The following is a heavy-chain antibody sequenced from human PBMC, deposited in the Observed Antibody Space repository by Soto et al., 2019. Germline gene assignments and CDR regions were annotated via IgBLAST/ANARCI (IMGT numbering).Heavy chain of an antibody. CDR2: IYYSGST. CDR3: ARAPIDYGDYPDY. V-gene: IGHV4-59*01. CDR1: GGSISSYY. Sequence: SQTLSLTYSVSGGSISSYYGSWIRQPPGKGLEWIGYIYYSGSTNYNPSLKSRVTISVDTSKNQFSLKLSSVTAADTAVYYCARAPIDYGDYPDYWGQGTLVTVSS. D-gene: IGHD4-17*01. J-gene: IGHJ4*02.